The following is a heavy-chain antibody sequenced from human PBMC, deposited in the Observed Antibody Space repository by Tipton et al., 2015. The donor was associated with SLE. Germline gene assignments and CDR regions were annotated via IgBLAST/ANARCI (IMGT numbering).Heavy chain of an antibody. Sequence: TLSLTCTVSGGSISSGDYYWSWIRQPPGKGLEWIGYIYYSGSTYYNPSLKSRVTISVDTSKNQFSLKLSSVTAADTAVYYCARVSRQQLVPKGYDAFDIWGQGTMVTVSS. D-gene: IGHD6-13*01. CDR1: GGSISSGDYY. J-gene: IGHJ3*02. V-gene: IGHV4-30-4*01. CDR3: ARVSRQQLVPKGYDAFDI. CDR2: IYYSGST.